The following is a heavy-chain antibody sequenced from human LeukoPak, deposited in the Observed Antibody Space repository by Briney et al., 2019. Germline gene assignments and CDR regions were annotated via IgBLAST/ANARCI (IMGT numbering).Heavy chain of an antibody. V-gene: IGHV4-30-2*01. CDR2: IYHSGST. D-gene: IGHD1-26*01. CDR1: GGSISSGGYS. J-gene: IGHJ3*02. Sequence: SQTLSLTCAVSGGSISSGGYSWSWIRQPPGKGLEWIGYIYHSGSTYYNPSLKSRVTISVDRSKNQFSLKLSSVTAADTAVYYCASTPGWELSAFDIWGQGTMVTVSS. CDR3: ASTPGWELSAFDI.